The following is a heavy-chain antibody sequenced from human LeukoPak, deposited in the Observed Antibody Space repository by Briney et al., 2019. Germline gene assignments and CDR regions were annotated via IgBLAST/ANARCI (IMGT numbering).Heavy chain of an antibody. D-gene: IGHD3-10*01. Sequence: PSETLSLTCTVSGGSISSSSYYWGWIRQPPGKGLEWIGSIYYSGSTYYNPSLKSRVTISADTSKNQFSLKLSSVTATDTAVYYCARHSALEGHDAFDIWGQGTMVTVSS. CDR3: ARHSALEGHDAFDI. CDR1: GGSISSSSYY. CDR2: IYYSGST. J-gene: IGHJ3*02. V-gene: IGHV4-39*01.